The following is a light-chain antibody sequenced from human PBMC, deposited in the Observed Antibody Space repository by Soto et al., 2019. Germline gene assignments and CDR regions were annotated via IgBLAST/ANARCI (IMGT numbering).Light chain of an antibody. CDR1: SSDVGGYNY. V-gene: IGLV2-11*01. Sequence: QSALTQPRSVSGSPGQSVTISCTGTSSDVGGYNYVSWYQQHPGKTPKLMIYDVTKRPSGVPDRFSGSKSGNTASLTISGLQADDEADYYCCSYAGSHLSVFGTGTKLTVL. CDR3: CSYAGSHLSV. CDR2: DVT. J-gene: IGLJ1*01.